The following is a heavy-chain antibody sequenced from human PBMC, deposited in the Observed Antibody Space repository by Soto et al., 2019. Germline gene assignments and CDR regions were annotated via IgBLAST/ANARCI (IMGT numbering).Heavy chain of an antibody. V-gene: IGHV3-23*01. Sequence: GGSLRLSCAASGFTFSSYATSWVRQAPGKGLEWVSGISGSGGSTYYADSVKGRFTISRDNSKNTLYLQMNSLRAEDTAVYYCARTLYGYNYGIFDYWGQGTLVTVSS. CDR3: ARTLYGYNYGIFDY. D-gene: IGHD5-18*01. CDR1: GFTFSSYA. CDR2: ISGSGGST. J-gene: IGHJ4*02.